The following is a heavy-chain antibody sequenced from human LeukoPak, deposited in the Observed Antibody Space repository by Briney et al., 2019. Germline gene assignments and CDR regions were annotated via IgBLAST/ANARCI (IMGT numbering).Heavy chain of an antibody. Sequence: GGSLRLSCAASGFTFSSYSMNWVRQAPGKGLEWVSYISSSSSTIYYADSVKGRFTISRDNAKNSLYLQMNSLRAEDTAVYYCARADLGYGAPPGYWGQGTLVTVSS. J-gene: IGHJ4*02. CDR2: ISSSSSTI. CDR3: ARADLGYGAPPGY. V-gene: IGHV3-48*04. D-gene: IGHD4-17*01. CDR1: GFTFSSYS.